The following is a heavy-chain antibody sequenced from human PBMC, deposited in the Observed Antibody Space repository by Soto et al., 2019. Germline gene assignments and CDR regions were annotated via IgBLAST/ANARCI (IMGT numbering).Heavy chain of an antibody. D-gene: IGHD3-16*02. J-gene: IGHJ4*02. V-gene: IGHV3-30*18. CDR3: LKDFSASVRGSYQYYFDH. CDR1: GFIFSKNG. CDR2: VQYDGSKE. Sequence: QVKLVESGGGVGQPGRSLRLSCAASGFIFSKNGMFWVRQAPGKGLEWVAVVQYDGSKEWYADAVKGRCSVSKDNSKNMGYQRTNSLENEEKGMYYCLKDFSASVRGSYQYYFDHWGRGTLVTVS.